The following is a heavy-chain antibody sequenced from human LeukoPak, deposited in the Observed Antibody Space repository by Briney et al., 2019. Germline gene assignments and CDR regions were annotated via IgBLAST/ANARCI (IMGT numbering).Heavy chain of an antibody. D-gene: IGHD6-13*01. CDR1: GFVFNDAW. CDR2: IKTKRNGGTT. CDR3: ATNAAVGTWEVFDY. J-gene: IGHJ4*02. V-gene: IGHV3-15*01. Sequence: GESLKISCVTSGFVFNDAWMAWVRQAPGKGLEWVGRIKTKRNGGTTDYAAPVKGRFTISRDDTKNTVFLEMNSLKAEDTALYYCATNAAVGTWEVFDYWGQGTLVTVSS.